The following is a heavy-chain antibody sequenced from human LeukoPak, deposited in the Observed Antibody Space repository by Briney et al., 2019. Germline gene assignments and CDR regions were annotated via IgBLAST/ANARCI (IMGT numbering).Heavy chain of an antibody. CDR2: IGAYNGNT. D-gene: IGHD3-3*02. CDR3: ARDKSKLLAAPRPFDP. V-gene: IGHV1-18*04. CDR1: GYTFTSYG. Sequence: GASVKVSCKASGYTFTSYGISWVRQAPGQGLEWMGWIGAYNGNTNYAQKLQGRVTMTTDTSTSTVYMELRSLRSDDTAVYYCARDKSKLLAAPRPFDPWGQGTLVTVSS. J-gene: IGHJ5*02.